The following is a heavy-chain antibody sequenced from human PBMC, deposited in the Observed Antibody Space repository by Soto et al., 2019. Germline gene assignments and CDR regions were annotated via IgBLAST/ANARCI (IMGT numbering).Heavy chain of an antibody. CDR1: GFSFSDYF. CDR3: TTGYDRLDY. J-gene: IGHJ4*02. V-gene: IGHV1-46*01. Sequence: ASVKVSCKASGFSFSDYFMHWVRQAPGQGLEWMGIINPSGDSRNYAQKFQGRVTITRDTSTSTVYMDLNSLKTEDTAVYYCTTGYDRLDYWGQGTLVTVSS. D-gene: IGHD3-16*01. CDR2: INPSGDSR.